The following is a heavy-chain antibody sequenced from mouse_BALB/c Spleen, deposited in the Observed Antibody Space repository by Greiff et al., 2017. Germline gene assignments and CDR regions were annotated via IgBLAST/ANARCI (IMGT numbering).Heavy chain of an antibody. CDR1: GYTFTSYW. V-gene: IGHV1-7*01. CDR2: INPSTGYT. Sequence: QVQLQQSGAELAKPGASVKMSCKASGYTFTSYWMHWVKQRPGQGLEWIGYINPSTGYTEYNQKFKDKATLTADKSSSTAYMQLSSLTSEDSAVYYCLNTTVVAGDYWGQGTTLTVSS. CDR3: LNTTVVAGDY. J-gene: IGHJ2*01. D-gene: IGHD1-1*01.